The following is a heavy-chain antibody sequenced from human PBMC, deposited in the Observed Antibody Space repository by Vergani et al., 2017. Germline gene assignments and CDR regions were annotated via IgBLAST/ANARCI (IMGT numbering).Heavy chain of an antibody. CDR2: IYYSGST. CDR3: ASPLPRYYYDSSGYDAFDI. Sequence: QVQLQESGPGLVKPSETLSLTCTVSGGSISSYYWSWIRQPAGKGLEWIGRIYYSGSTYYNPSLKSRVTISVDTSKNQFSLKLSSVTAADTAVYYCASPLPRYYYDSSGYDAFDIWGQGTMVTVSS. V-gene: IGHV4-59*05. J-gene: IGHJ3*02. D-gene: IGHD3-22*01. CDR1: GGSISSYY.